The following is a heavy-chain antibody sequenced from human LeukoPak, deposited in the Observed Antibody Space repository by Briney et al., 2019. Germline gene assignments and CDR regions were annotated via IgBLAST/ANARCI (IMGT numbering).Heavy chain of an antibody. CDR3: ARGGTAVARGEY. V-gene: IGHV3-48*01. CDR2: INNSGSTT. D-gene: IGHD6-19*01. Sequence: GGSLRLSCAASGFTFSSYSMNWVRQAPGKGLEWVSYINNSGSTTYYADSVKGRFTISRDNAKNSLYLQMNSLRVEDTAVYYCARGGTAVARGEYWGQGTLVTVSS. J-gene: IGHJ4*02. CDR1: GFTFSSYS.